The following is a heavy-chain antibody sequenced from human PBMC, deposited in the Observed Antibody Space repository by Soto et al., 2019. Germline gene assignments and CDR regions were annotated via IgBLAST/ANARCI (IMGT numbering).Heavy chain of an antibody. CDR3: ARVLRSTFDY. Sequence: GASVKVSCKASGYTFTGYGISWVRQAPGQGLEWMGWISAYNGNTNYAQKRQGSVTMTTDTSTSTASMELRSLRSDDTAVYYCARVLRSTFDYWGQGTLVTVSS. J-gene: IGHJ4*02. CDR1: GYTFTGYG. V-gene: IGHV1-18*04. D-gene: IGHD4-17*01. CDR2: ISAYNGNT.